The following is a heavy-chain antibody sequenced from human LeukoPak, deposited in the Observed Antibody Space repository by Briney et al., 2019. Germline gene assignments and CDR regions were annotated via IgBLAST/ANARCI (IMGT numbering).Heavy chain of an antibody. J-gene: IGHJ6*02. D-gene: IGHD3-10*01. CDR3: ARPYGSGSYYKLDV. CDR2: INPNSGGA. V-gene: IGHV1-2*02. CDR1: GCTFTGYY. Sequence: GASVKVSCKASGCTFTGYYMHWVRQAPGQGLEWMGWINPNSGGANYAQKFQGRVTMTRDTSISTAYMELSRLRSDDTAVYYCARPYGSGSYYKLDVWGQGTTVTVSS.